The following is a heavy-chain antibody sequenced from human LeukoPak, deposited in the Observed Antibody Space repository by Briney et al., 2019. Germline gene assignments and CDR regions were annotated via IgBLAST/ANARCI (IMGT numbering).Heavy chain of an antibody. J-gene: IGHJ5*02. CDR1: GYTFTSYD. D-gene: IGHD3-10*01. Sequence: ASVKVSCKASGYTFTSYDINWVRQATGQGLEWMGWMNPNSGNTGYAQKFQGRVTITRNTSISTAYMELSSLRSEDTAVYYCARQLPMVRGVINWFDPRGQGTLVTVSS. CDR2: MNPNSGNT. V-gene: IGHV1-8*03. CDR3: ARQLPMVRGVINWFDP.